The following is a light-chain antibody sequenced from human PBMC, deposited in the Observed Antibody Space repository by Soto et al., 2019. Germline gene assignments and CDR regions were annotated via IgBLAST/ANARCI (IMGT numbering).Light chain of an antibody. CDR1: QSVTSNY. J-gene: IGKJ1*01. V-gene: IGKV3-20*01. Sequence: ENVLTQSPDTLSLSPGQSVTISCKASQSVTSNYLAWYQQRPGQAPRLLIYGASSRATGIPDRFSGSGSGTDFTLTISRLEPEDFAVYYCQQYGSSPGTFGQGTKVDIK. CDR2: GAS. CDR3: QQYGSSPGT.